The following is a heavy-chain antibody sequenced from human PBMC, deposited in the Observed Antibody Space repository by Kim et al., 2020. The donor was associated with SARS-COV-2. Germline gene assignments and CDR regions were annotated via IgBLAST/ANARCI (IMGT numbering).Heavy chain of an antibody. V-gene: IGHV3-30*02. Sequence: KGRFTISRDNSKNTLYLQMNSLRAEDTAVYYCAKDMDTDYDILTGYYLPDYWGQGTLVTVSS. J-gene: IGHJ4*02. D-gene: IGHD3-9*01. CDR3: AKDMDTDYDILTGYYLPDY.